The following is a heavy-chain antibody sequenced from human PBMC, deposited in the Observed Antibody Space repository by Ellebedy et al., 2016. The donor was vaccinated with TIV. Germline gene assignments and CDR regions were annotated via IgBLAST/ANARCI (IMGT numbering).Heavy chain of an antibody. V-gene: IGHV3-48*04. CDR1: GFTFRTYS. Sequence: GGSLRLSCTASGFTFRTYSMNWVRQAPGKGLEWVSYISSDGETTYYADSVKGRFTISRDNAKNSLYLQMNSLRAEDTAVYYCVRTARIADYWGQGTLVTVSS. D-gene: IGHD2-21*02. CDR3: VRTARIADY. CDR2: ISSDGETT. J-gene: IGHJ4*02.